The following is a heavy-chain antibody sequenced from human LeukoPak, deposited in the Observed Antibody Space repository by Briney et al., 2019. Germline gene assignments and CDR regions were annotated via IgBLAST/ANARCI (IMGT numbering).Heavy chain of an antibody. J-gene: IGHJ3*02. Sequence: SETLSLTCAVYGGSFSGYYWSWIRQPPGKGLEWIGEINHSGSTNYNPSLKSRVTISVDTSKNQFSLKLSSVTAADTAVYYCARVLTGAPDAFDIWGQGTMVTVSS. V-gene: IGHV4-34*01. D-gene: IGHD7-27*01. CDR1: GGSFSGYY. CDR3: ARVLTGAPDAFDI. CDR2: INHSGST.